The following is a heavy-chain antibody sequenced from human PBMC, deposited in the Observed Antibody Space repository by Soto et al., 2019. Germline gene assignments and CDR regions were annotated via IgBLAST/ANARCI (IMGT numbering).Heavy chain of an antibody. CDR2: ISSIADAS. CDR1: GFAFSGFS. D-gene: IGHD3-9*01. V-gene: IGHV3-48*04. Sequence: GGSLRLSCTASGFAFSGFSMNWVRQAPGKPPEWVSYISSIADASYYADSVKGRFTISRDNAKNSLYLQMNSLRAEDTAVYYCARDSYDILTGLEYYFDYWGQGTLVTVSS. J-gene: IGHJ4*02. CDR3: ARDSYDILTGLEYYFDY.